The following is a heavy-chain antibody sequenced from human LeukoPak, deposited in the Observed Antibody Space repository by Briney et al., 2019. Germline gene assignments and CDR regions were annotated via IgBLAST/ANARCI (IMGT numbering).Heavy chain of an antibody. CDR3: ARDPSSYSPRGFDF. V-gene: IGHV3-48*01. Sequence: GGSLRLSCSASGFTFSDFSMNWVRQAPGKGLEWISYISDTSTTIYYADSLKGRFTISRDNAKNSLYLQLSSLTVDDTAVYYCARDPSSYSPRGFDFWGQGTLVTVSS. CDR2: ISDTSTTI. J-gene: IGHJ4*02. CDR1: GFTFSDFS. D-gene: IGHD2-2*01.